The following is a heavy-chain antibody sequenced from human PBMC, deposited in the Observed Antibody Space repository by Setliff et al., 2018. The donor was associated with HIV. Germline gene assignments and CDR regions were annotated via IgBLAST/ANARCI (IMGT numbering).Heavy chain of an antibody. CDR2: IKYDGSEK. V-gene: IGHV3-7*01. J-gene: IGHJ4*02. CDR3: ARSPIRMRYFDY. Sequence: SCAASGFTFSSYWMNWVRQAPGKGLEWVANIKYDGSEKYYVDSVKGRFTISRDNAKNSLHLQMNSLRAEDTSMYYCARSPIRMRYFDYWGQGALVTVSS. D-gene: IGHD2-8*01. CDR1: GFTFSSYW.